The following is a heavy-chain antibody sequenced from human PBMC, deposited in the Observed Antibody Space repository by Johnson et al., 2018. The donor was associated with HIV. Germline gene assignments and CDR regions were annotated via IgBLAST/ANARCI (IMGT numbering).Heavy chain of an antibody. V-gene: IGHV3-30*03. Sequence: VQLVESGGGVVRPGGSLRLSCAASGFTFDDYGMSCVRQAPGKGLEWVAVISYDGSNKYYADSVKGRFTISRDNSKNTLYLQMNSLKIEDTSVYYCTPGPARIGLIRGIWGQGTMVTVSS. CDR1: GFTFDDYG. CDR3: TPGPARIGLIRGI. J-gene: IGHJ3*02. CDR2: ISYDGSNK. D-gene: IGHD2-15*01.